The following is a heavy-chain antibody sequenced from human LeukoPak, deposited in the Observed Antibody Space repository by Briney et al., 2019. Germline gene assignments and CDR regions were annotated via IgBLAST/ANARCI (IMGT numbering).Heavy chain of an antibody. CDR3: ARGVSGSYYDAFDI. V-gene: IGHV1-18*01. Sequence: GASVKVSCKASRYTFTSYGISWVRQAPGQGLEWMGWISAYNGNTNYAQKLQGRVTMTTDTSTSTAYMELRSLRSDDTAVYYCARGVSGSYYDAFDIWGQGTMVTVSS. CDR2: ISAYNGNT. CDR1: RYTFTSYG. J-gene: IGHJ3*02. D-gene: IGHD1-26*01.